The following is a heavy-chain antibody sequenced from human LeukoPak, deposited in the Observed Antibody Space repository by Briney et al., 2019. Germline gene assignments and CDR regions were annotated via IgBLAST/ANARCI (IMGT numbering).Heavy chain of an antibody. Sequence: GGSLRLSCAASGFTFSSYAMSWVRQAPGKGLEWVSVISGSGGRTYYADSVKGRFTISRDNSKNTLYLQMNSLRADDTAVYYCAKGSKAVVFTRDHYMDVWGKGTTVTFSS. V-gene: IGHV3-23*01. CDR2: ISGSGGRT. J-gene: IGHJ6*03. D-gene: IGHD3-22*01. CDR3: AKGSKAVVFTRDHYMDV. CDR1: GFTFSSYA.